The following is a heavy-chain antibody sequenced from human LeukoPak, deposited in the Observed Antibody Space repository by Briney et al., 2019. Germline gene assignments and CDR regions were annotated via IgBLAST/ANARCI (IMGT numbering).Heavy chain of an antibody. D-gene: IGHD1-14*01. J-gene: IGHJ4*02. CDR3: AKSRSPGFDY. V-gene: IGHV3-23*01. Sequence: VGSLRLPCAPSGFTFTSDAMSGGCQTPGKGLEWISASSGRGGSTYYADSVKGRFTISRDNAKNTLYLQMNSLRAEDTAVYYCAKSRSPGFDYWGQGTLVTVSS. CDR2: SSGRGGST. CDR1: GFTFTSDA.